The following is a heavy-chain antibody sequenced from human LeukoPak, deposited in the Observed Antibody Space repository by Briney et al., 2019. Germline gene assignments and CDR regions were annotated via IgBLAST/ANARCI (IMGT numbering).Heavy chain of an antibody. J-gene: IGHJ4*02. CDR1: GFTFSSYG. D-gene: IGHD6-19*01. Sequence: GGSLRLSCAASGFTFSSYGMHWVRQAPGKGLEWVAVIWYDGSNKYYADSVKGRFTISRDNSKNTLYLQMNSLRAEDTAVYYCARDRKAVAGIDYWGQGTLVTVPS. CDR3: ARDRKAVAGIDY. V-gene: IGHV3-33*01. CDR2: IWYDGSNK.